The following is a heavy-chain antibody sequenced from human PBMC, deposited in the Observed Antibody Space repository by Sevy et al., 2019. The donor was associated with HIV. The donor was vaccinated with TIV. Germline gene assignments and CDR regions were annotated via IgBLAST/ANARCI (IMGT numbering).Heavy chain of an antibody. CDR3: ARGVVAYYFEY. V-gene: IGHV4-59*01. J-gene: IGHJ4*02. CDR2: SFYSGIT. D-gene: IGHD2-15*01. CDR1: GDSISTYY. Sequence: SETLSLTCSVTGDSISTYYWSWIRQRPGKGLEWIGYSFYSGITKYNPSLKSRVTISVGTSKNQFSLRLSSVTAADTDVYYCARGVVAYYFEYWGQGTLVTVSS.